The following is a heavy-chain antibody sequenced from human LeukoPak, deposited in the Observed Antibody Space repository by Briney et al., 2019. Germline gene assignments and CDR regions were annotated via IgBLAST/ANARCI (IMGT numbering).Heavy chain of an antibody. Sequence: GGSLRLSCAASGFRISSYTMKWVRQAPGKGLEWVSSISSSSSYIYYADSVKGRFTISRDNAKNSLHVQMNSLRAEDTAVYYCARDGTYDYGDYASFDIWGQGTMVTVSS. J-gene: IGHJ3*02. D-gene: IGHD4-17*01. CDR1: GFRISSYT. CDR2: ISSSSSYI. CDR3: ARDGTYDYGDYASFDI. V-gene: IGHV3-21*01.